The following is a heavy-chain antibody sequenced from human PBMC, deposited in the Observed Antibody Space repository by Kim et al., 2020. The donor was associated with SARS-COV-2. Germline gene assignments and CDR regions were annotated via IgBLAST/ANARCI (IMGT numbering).Heavy chain of an antibody. CDR3: AKVRPDGRNSGWFFSYFDL. CDR1: GFTFGDYA. J-gene: IGHJ2*01. Sequence: GGSLRLSCAASGFTFGDYAMHWVRQAPGKGLEWVSGISWNSGTIGFADSVKGRFTISRDNAKNSLYLQMNSLRTEDSALYYCAKVRPDGRNSGWFFSYFDLWGRGTLVTVSS. D-gene: IGHD6-19*01. CDR2: ISWNSGTI. V-gene: IGHV3-9*01.